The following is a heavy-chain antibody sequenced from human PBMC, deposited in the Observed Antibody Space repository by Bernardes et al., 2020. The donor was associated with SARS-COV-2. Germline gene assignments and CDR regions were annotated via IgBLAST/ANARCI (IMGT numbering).Heavy chain of an antibody. CDR2: INSDGSST. V-gene: IGHV3-74*01. D-gene: IGHD2-2*01. CDR3: ARGIVVYGMDV. J-gene: IGHJ6*02. CDR1: GFTFSSYC. Sequence: GGSLRLSCAASGFTFSSYCMHWVRQAPGKGLVWVSRINSDGSSTSYADSVKGRFTISRDNAKNTLYLQMNSLRAEDTAVYYCARGIVVYGMDVWGQGTTVTVSS.